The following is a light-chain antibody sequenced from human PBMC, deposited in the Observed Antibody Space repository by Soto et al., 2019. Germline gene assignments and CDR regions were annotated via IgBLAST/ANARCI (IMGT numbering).Light chain of an antibody. CDR3: TSYTPTGALV. J-gene: IGLJ3*02. CDR2: EVR. Sequence: QSALTQPASVSGSPGQSITVSCNGTNTDVCGYNYVSWYQHRPGKAPRLMIYEVRNRLSGVSNRFSGSKSGNTASLTISGLQSEDEADYYCTSYTPTGALVFGSGTKLTVL. CDR1: NTDVCGYNY. V-gene: IGLV2-14*01.